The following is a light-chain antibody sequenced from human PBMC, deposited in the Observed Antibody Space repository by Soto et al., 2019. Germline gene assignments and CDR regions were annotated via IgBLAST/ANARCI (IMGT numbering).Light chain of an antibody. V-gene: IGLV8-61*01. CDR1: SGSVSTNYY. CDR2: STN. J-gene: IGLJ3*02. CDR3: VLYMGSGIWV. Sequence: QTVVTQEPSFSVSPGGTVTLPCGLSSGSVSTNYYPSWYQQTPGQAPRTLIYSTNTRSSGVPDRFSGSILGNKAALTITGAQADDESDYYWVLYMGSGIWVFGGGTKLTVL.